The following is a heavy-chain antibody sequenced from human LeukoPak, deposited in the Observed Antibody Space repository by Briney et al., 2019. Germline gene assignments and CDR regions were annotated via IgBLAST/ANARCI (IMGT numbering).Heavy chain of an antibody. V-gene: IGHV3-30*04. CDR3: ARDPSRLLNGGRLDY. CDR2: ISYDGRTT. CDR1: EFTFSSYA. D-gene: IGHD7-27*01. J-gene: IGHJ4*02. Sequence: GRSLRLSCVASEFTFSSYAMHWVRQAPGKGLEWVSVISYDGRTTYLSDSVKGRFSTSRDNSKNTVNLQMNSLGAEDTAVYYCARDPSRLLNGGRLDYWGQGTLVTVSS.